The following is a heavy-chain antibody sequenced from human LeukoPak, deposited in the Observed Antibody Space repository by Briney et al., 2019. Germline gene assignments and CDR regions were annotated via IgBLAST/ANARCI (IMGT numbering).Heavy chain of an antibody. V-gene: IGHV3-30-3*01. CDR3: ARDGFIAAAGTLKYFQH. CDR2: ISYDGSNK. Sequence: AGGSLRLSCAASGFTFGSYWMHWVRQAPGKGLEWVAVISYDGSNKYYADSVKGRFTISRDNSKNTLYLQMNSLRAEDTAVYYCARDGFIAAAGTLKYFQHWGQGTLVTVSS. D-gene: IGHD6-13*01. J-gene: IGHJ1*01. CDR1: GFTFGSYW.